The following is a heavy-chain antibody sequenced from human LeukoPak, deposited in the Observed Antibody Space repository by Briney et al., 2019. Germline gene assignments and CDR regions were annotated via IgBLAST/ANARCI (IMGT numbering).Heavy chain of an antibody. CDR1: GFTFCDYW. V-gene: IGHV3-7*04. CDR2: INEGGSDK. Sequence: GGSLRLSCGASGFTFCDYWMSWVRQAPGKGLEGVANINEGGSDKYYVDSVKGRFTISRDNAKNSLYLQMNSLRAEDTAVYYCARALTGYSVDAFDIWGQGTMVTVSS. D-gene: IGHD3-9*01. CDR3: ARALTGYSVDAFDI. J-gene: IGHJ3*02.